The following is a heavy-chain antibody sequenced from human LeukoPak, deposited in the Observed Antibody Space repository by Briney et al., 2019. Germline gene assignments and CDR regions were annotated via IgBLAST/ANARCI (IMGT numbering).Heavy chain of an antibody. CDR2: IYSDGST. D-gene: IGHD2-15*01. J-gene: IGHJ4*02. CDR1: GFTFSNYA. CDR3: ARGHCSGGSCYMWHSDY. Sequence: GGSLGLSCAASGFTFSNYAMHWVRQAPGKGLEWVSVIYSDGSTYYADSVKGRFTISRDNFKNTLYLQMNSLRAEDTAVYYCARGHCSGGSCYMWHSDYWGQGTLVTVSS. V-gene: IGHV3-53*01.